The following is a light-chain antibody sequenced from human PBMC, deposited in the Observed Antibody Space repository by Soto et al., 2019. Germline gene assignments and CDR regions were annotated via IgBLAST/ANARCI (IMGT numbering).Light chain of an antibody. CDR3: QQYNSYPLT. Sequence: DIQMTQSPPTLSASVGDRVTITCRASQSISRWLAWHQQKPGKAPKLLIYKASSLESGVPSRFSGSGSGTEFTLTISSLQPDDFATYYCQQYNSYPLTFGGGTKVEIK. V-gene: IGKV1-5*03. CDR1: QSISRW. CDR2: KAS. J-gene: IGKJ4*01.